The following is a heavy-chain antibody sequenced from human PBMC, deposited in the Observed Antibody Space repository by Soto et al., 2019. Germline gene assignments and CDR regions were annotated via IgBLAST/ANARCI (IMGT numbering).Heavy chain of an antibody. D-gene: IGHD2-21*01. CDR3: ARLGAYYQSLDP. V-gene: IGHV4-31*03. Sequence: SETLSLTCTVSGGSLSSGGYYWSWIRQHPGKGLEWIGYIYYSGSTYYNPSLKSRVTITLETSKSQFSLRLTSVTASDTAVYFCARLGAYYQSLDPWGQGTVVTVSS. J-gene: IGHJ5*02. CDR1: GGSLSSGGYY. CDR2: IYYSGST.